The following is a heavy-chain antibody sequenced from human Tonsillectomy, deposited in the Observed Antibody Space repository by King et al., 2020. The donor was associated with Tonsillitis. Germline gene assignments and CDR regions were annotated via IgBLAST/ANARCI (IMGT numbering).Heavy chain of an antibody. CDR3: SHSPLRPKCHGGSCYFFDY. CDR2: IYWDDDK. J-gene: IGHJ4*02. V-gene: IGHV2-5*02. Sequence: VTLKESGPTLVKPTQTLTLTCTFSGFSLSSSGVGVGWIRQPPGKALEWLALIYWDDDKRHSPSLKSRLTITKDSSKNQVVLTMTNLDPVDTAIYYCSHSPLRPKCHGGSCYFFDYWGQGTLVTVSS. CDR1: GFSLSSSGVG. D-gene: IGHD2-15*01.